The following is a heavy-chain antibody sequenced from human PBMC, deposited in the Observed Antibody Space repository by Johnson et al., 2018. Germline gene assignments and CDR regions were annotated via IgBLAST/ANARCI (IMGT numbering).Heavy chain of an antibody. Sequence: QVQLVQSGGGVVQXGKSLRLSCAASGFTFSNFGMHWVRQVPGKGLEWVATIWSDGSNKYYADSVRGQFTISRDNSKNTLYLQMNSLRAGDTAVYYCARDHEKRALRHAAEYFQHWGQGTLVIVSS. V-gene: IGHV3-33*01. CDR2: IWSDGSNK. J-gene: IGHJ1*01. CDR3: ARDHEKRALRHAAEYFQH. CDR1: GFTFSNFG.